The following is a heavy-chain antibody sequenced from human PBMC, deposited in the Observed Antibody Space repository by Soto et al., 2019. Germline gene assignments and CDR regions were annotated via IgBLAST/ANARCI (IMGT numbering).Heavy chain of an antibody. D-gene: IGHD3-10*01. Sequence: RASVKVSCKASGGTFSSYAISWVRQAPGQGLEWMGGIIPIFGTANYAQKFQGRVTITADESTSTAYMGLSSLRSEDTAVYYCASPLLLMVRGSRYYYGMDVWGQGTTVTVSS. J-gene: IGHJ6*02. CDR3: ASPLLLMVRGSRYYYGMDV. CDR2: IIPIFGTA. CDR1: GGTFSSYA. V-gene: IGHV1-69*13.